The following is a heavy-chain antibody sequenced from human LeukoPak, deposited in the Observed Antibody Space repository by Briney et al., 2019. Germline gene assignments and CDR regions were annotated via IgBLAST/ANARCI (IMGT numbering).Heavy chain of an antibody. V-gene: IGHV3-48*02. J-gene: IGHJ4*02. CDR2: ISSSSSTI. Sequence: PGGSLRLSCAASGFTFSSYSMNWVRQAPGKGLEWVSYISSSSSTIYYADSVKGRFTISRDNAKNSLYLQMNSLRDEDTAVYYCARLLWFGEPRPLYFDYWGQGTLVTVSS. D-gene: IGHD3-10*01. CDR1: GFTFSSYS. CDR3: ARLLWFGEPRPLYFDY.